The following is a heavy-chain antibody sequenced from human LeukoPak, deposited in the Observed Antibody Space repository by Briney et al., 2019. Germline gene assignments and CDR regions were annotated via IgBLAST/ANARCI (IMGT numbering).Heavy chain of an antibody. Sequence: GASLKISFKGSGYRFTSYWIGWVRPIPGKGLGWMGIIYPGDSDTRYSPSFQGQVTISADKSISTAYLQWSSLKASDTAMYYCARRGGYDFEYWGQGTLVTVSS. V-gene: IGHV5-51*01. D-gene: IGHD3-16*01. J-gene: IGHJ4*02. CDR1: GYRFTSYW. CDR2: IYPGDSDT. CDR3: ARRGGYDFEY.